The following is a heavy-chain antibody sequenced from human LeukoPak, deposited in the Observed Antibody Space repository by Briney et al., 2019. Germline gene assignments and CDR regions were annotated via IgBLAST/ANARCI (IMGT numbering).Heavy chain of an antibody. V-gene: IGHV4-59*01. Sequence: SETLSLTCTVSGGSISSYYWSWIRQPPGKGLEWIGYIYYSGSTNYNPSVKSRVTISVDTSKNQFSLKLSSVTAADTAVYYCARVRGAAAPIEAFDVWGQGTMVTVSS. CDR3: ARVRGAAAPIEAFDV. D-gene: IGHD6-13*01. CDR1: GGSISSYY. CDR2: IYYSGST. J-gene: IGHJ3*01.